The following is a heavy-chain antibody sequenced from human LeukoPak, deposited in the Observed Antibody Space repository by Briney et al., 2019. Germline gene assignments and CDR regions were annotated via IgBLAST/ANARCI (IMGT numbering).Heavy chain of an antibody. D-gene: IGHD2-2*01. CDR3: ASSFYCSSTSCYVGENWFDP. CDR2: INSDGSTT. Sequence: GGSLRLSCAASGFTFSSYWMHWVRQAPGKGLVWVSRINSDGSTTNYADSVKGRFTISRDNSKNTLYLQMNSLRAEDTAVYYCASSFYCSSTSCYVGENWFDPWGQGTLVTVSS. CDR1: GFTFSSYW. J-gene: IGHJ5*02. V-gene: IGHV3-74*01.